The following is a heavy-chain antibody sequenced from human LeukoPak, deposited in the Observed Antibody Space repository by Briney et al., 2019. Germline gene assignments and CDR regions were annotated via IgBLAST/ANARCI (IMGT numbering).Heavy chain of an antibody. J-gene: IGHJ4*02. D-gene: IGHD3-22*01. CDR1: GFTVSSNY. CDR3: ARDVGRYYDSSGYKNLRDY. V-gene: IGHV3-53*01. CDR2: IYSGGST. Sequence: GGSLRLSCAASGFTVSSNYMSWVRQAPGKGLDWVSVIYSGGSTYYADSVKGRFTISRDNSKNTLYLQMNSLRAEDTAVYYCARDVGRYYDSSGYKNLRDYWGQGTLVTVSS.